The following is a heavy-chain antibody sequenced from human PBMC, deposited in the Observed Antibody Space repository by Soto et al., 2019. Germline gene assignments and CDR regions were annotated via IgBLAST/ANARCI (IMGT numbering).Heavy chain of an antibody. Sequence: QVQLVESGGGVVQPGMSLRLSCAASGFAFSNYGMHWVRQAPGKGLEWVAVIWSDGSNKYYADSVRGRFTISRDNSKNTLYMQMNSLRAEDTALYHCARDFDGGWYIFDQWGQGTLVTVSS. D-gene: IGHD2-15*01. CDR1: GFAFSNYG. CDR2: IWSDGSNK. J-gene: IGHJ4*02. CDR3: ARDFDGGWYIFDQ. V-gene: IGHV3-33*01.